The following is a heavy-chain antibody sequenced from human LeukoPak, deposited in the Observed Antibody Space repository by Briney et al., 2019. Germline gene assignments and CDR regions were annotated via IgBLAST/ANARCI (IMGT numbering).Heavy chain of an antibody. CDR1: GGSISSSSYY. Sequence: SETLSLTCTVSGGSISSSSYYWGWIRQPPGKGLEWIGSVYYSGITYYNPSLKSRVTISVDTSKDQFSLRLSSVTAADTAVYYCARQRGYHYDSTTNRFSDLWGQGTRVTVSS. D-gene: IGHD3-22*01. V-gene: IGHV4-39*01. J-gene: IGHJ5*02. CDR3: ARQRGYHYDSTTNRFSDL. CDR2: VYYSGIT.